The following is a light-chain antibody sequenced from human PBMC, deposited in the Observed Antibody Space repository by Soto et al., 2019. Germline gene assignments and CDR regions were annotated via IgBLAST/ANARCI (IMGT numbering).Light chain of an antibody. CDR1: SSDVGSYNL. Sequence: QSVLTQPASVSGSPGQSITISCTGTSSDVGSYNLVSWYQQHPGKAHILMIYEGSKRPSGVSNRFSGSKSGNTASLTISGLQAEDEADYYCCSYAGSSTYVFGTGTKVTVL. CDR2: EGS. CDR3: CSYAGSSTYV. V-gene: IGLV2-23*01. J-gene: IGLJ1*01.